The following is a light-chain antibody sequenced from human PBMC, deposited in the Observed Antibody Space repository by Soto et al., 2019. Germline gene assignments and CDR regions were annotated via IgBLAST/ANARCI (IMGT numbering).Light chain of an antibody. CDR1: GTSGDVGGYNY. V-gene: IGKV2-24*01. Sequence: VLTQPASVSGSPGQSITISCTGTSGDVGGYNYVSWYQQHPGQPPRLLIYKISNRFSGVPDRFSGSGAGTDFTLQISRVEAEDVGVYYCMQATAFPRTFGQGTKVDIK. J-gene: IGKJ1*01. CDR3: MQATAFPRT. CDR2: KIS.